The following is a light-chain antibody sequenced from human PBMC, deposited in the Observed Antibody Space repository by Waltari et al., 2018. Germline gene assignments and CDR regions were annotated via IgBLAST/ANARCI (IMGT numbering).Light chain of an antibody. CDR1: STDVDSYNY. CDR2: EVT. Sequence: QSALTQPASVSGSPGQSITISCTGTSTDVDSYNYVSRYQQHPGKAPKLIIYEVTDRPPGVSNRFSGSKSGNTASLTISGLQAEDEADYYCSSYTLSSNLEVFGGGTKLTVL. V-gene: IGLV2-14*01. J-gene: IGLJ2*01. CDR3: SSYTLSSNLEV.